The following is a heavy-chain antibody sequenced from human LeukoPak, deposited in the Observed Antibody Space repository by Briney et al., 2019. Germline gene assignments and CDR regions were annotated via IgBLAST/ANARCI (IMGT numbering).Heavy chain of an antibody. D-gene: IGHD3-10*02. CDR3: ARDENVSGVES. Sequence: PGGSLRLSCAASGFTVSSNYMTWVRQAPGKGLEWVSVIYSGGRTYYADSVKGRFTISRDNSKNTLYLQMSSLRVEDTALYYCARDENVSGVESWGQGTLVTVSS. CDR1: GFTVSSNY. CDR2: IYSGGRT. V-gene: IGHV3-53*01. J-gene: IGHJ4*02.